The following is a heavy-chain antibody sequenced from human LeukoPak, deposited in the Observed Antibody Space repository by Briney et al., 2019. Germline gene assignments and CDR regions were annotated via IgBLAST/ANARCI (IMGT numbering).Heavy chain of an antibody. CDR3: ARVRVTTGIIDAFDI. Sequence: GGSLTLSRAAYGLTSDDYVMWLVRLAAGKGLEWVSGINWNGGSTGYADSVKGRFTISRDNAKNSLYLQMNSLRAEDPALYHCARVRVTTGIIDAFDIWGQGTMVTVSS. CDR1: GLTSDDYV. D-gene: IGHD4-17*01. V-gene: IGHV3-20*01. CDR2: INWNGGST. J-gene: IGHJ3*02.